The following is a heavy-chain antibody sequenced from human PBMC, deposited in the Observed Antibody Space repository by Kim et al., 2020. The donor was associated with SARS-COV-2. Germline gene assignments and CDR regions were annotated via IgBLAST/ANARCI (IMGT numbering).Heavy chain of an antibody. CDR2: M. Sequence: MDYADSVRGRFIISRDNAWDSLYLQMNSLRAEDTAVYYCARRRRADAFDIWGLGTMVTVSS. V-gene: IGHV3-48*03. CDR3: ARRRRADAFDI. J-gene: IGHJ3*02.